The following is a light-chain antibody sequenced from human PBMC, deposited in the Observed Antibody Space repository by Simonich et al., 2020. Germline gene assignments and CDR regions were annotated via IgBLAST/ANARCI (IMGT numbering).Light chain of an antibody. CDR2: DVS. CDR1: SSDVGGYNY. J-gene: IGLJ2*01. Sequence: QSALTQPASVSGSPGQSITISCTGTSSDVGGYNYVSWYQQHPGQAPKLMIYDVSKRPSGVSTRFSGSKSGNTASLTISGLQAEDEADYYCSSYTSSSTSVFGGGTKLTVL. V-gene: IGLV2-14*01. CDR3: SSYTSSSTSV.